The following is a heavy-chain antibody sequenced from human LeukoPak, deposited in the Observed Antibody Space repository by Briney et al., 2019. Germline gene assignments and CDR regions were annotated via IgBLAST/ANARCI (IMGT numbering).Heavy chain of an antibody. J-gene: IGHJ4*02. Sequence: PSETLSLTCTVSGGSISSGGYYWSWIRQPPGKGLEWIGYIYHSGSTYYNPSLKSRVTISVDRSKNQFSLKLSSVTAADTAVYYCARDLSGSYWDYWGQGTLVTVSS. CDR2: IYHSGST. D-gene: IGHD1-26*01. CDR3: ARDLSGSYWDY. CDR1: GGSISSGGYY. V-gene: IGHV4-30-2*01.